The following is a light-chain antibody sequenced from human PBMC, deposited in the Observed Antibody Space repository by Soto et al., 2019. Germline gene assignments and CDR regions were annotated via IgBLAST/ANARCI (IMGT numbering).Light chain of an antibody. CDR1: QSLVFSDGNSY. J-gene: IGKJ1*01. CDR2: KAS. CDR3: MQGTHWPWT. Sequence: DVVMTQSPLSLPVALGQPAAISCRSSQSLVFSDGNSYLNWFQQRPGQSPRRPIYKASNRDPGVPDRFSGSGSGTDFTLKITRVEAEDVGVYYCMQGTHWPWTFGQGTKVDIK. V-gene: IGKV2-30*01.